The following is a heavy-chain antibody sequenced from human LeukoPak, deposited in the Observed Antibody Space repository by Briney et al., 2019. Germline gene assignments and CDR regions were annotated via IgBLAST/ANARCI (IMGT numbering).Heavy chain of an antibody. CDR3: ARIWTGGY. CDR1: GYTFTSYY. Sequence: ASAKVSCKASGYTFTSYYMHWVRQAPGQGLEWMGIINPSGGSTSHAQKFQGRVTMTRDMSTSTVYMELSSLRSEDTAFYYCARIWTGGYWGQGTLVTVSS. CDR2: INPSGGST. V-gene: IGHV1-46*01. D-gene: IGHD3/OR15-3a*01. J-gene: IGHJ4*02.